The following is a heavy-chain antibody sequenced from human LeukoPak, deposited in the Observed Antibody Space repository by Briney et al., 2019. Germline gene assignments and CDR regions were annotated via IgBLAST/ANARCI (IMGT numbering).Heavy chain of an antibody. CDR1: GFTFSSYA. CDR3: AREGLITIFGVAEGAYFQH. V-gene: IGHV3-30-3*01. J-gene: IGHJ1*01. Sequence: EGSLRLSCAASGFTFSSYAMHWVRQAPGKGLEWVAVISYDGSNKYYADSVKGRFTISRDNSKNTLYLQMNSLRAEDTAVYYCAREGLITIFGVAEGAYFQHWGQGTLVTVSS. CDR2: ISYDGSNK. D-gene: IGHD3-3*01.